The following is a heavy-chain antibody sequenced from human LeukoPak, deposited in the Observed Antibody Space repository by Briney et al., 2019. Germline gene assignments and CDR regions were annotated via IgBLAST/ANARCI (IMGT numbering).Heavy chain of an antibody. J-gene: IGHJ5*02. CDR1: GYSISSGYY. CDR2: IYHSGST. V-gene: IGHV4-38-2*01. D-gene: IGHD3-3*01. CDR3: ARHFGDYDFWSDHEGLHWFDP. Sequence: SETLSLTCAVSGYSISSGYYWGWIREPPGKGLEWIGSIYHSGSTYYNPSLKSRVTISVDTSKNQFSLKLSSVTAADTAVYYCARHFGDYDFWSDHEGLHWFDPWGQGTLVTVSS.